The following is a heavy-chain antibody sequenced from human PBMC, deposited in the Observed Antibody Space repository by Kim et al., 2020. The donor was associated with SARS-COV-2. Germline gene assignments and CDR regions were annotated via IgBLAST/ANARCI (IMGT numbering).Heavy chain of an antibody. Sequence: ASVKVSCKASGYTFTSYGISWVRQAPGQGLEWMGWISAYNGNTNYAQKLQGRVTMTTDTSTSTAYMELRSLRSDDTAVYYCARDLFRGRIAVAGDYWGQGTLVTVSS. CDR3: ARDLFRGRIAVAGDY. J-gene: IGHJ4*02. CDR1: GYTFTSYG. V-gene: IGHV1-18*01. CDR2: ISAYNGNT. D-gene: IGHD6-19*01.